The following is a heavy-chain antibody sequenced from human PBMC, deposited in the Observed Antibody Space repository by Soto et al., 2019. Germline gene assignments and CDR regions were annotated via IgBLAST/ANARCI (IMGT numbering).Heavy chain of an antibody. J-gene: IGHJ4*02. V-gene: IGHV3-64D*06. CDR1: VFTFSSYA. CDR2: ISSNGGST. Sequence: GGSLRLSCSASVFTFSSYAMHWVRQAPGKGLEYVSAISSNGGSTYYADSVKGRFTISRDNSKNTLYLQMSSLRAEDTAVYYCVKEGHIVVVPAASSTDFDYWGQGTLVTVSS. D-gene: IGHD2-2*01. CDR3: VKEGHIVVVPAASSTDFDY.